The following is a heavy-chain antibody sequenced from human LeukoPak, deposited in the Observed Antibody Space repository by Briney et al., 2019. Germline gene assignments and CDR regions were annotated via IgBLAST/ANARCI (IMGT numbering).Heavy chain of an antibody. V-gene: IGHV4-30-4*01. Sequence: SQTLSLTCTVSGRSISSGDYYWSWIRQPPGKGLEWIGYIYYSGSTYYNPSLKSRVTISVDTSKNQFSLKLSSVTAADTAVYYCARSDRDYGSGSYYTPSLEYWGQGTLVTVSS. CDR3: ARSDRDYGSGSYYTPSLEY. CDR1: GRSISSGDYY. CDR2: IYYSGST. D-gene: IGHD3-10*01. J-gene: IGHJ4*02.